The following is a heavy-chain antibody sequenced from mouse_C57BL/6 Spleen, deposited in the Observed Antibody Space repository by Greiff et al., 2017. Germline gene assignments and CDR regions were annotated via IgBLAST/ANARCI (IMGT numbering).Heavy chain of an antibody. CDR2: FYPGSGSI. V-gene: IGHV1-62-2*01. CDR1: GYTFTEYT. Sequence: VQRVESGAELVKPGASVKLSCKASGYTFTEYTIHWVKQRSGQGLEWIGWFYPGSGSIKYNEKFKDKATLTADKSSSTVYMELRRLTSEDSAVYFCARIEDCLTKGYAMDYWGQGTSVTVSS. CDR3: ARIEDCLTKGYAMDY. D-gene: IGHD1-1*01. J-gene: IGHJ4*01.